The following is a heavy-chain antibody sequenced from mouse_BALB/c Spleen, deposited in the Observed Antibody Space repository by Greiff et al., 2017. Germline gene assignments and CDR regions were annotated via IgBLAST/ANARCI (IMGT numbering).Heavy chain of an antibody. J-gene: IGHJ2*01. CDR3: ARNYGFDY. CDR1: GYTFTSYW. V-gene: IGHV1-7*01. Sequence: VQLQQSGAELAKPGASVKMSCKASGYTFTSYWMHWVKQRPGQGLEWIGYINPSTGYTEYNQKFKDKATLTADKSSSTAYMQLSSLTSEDSAVYYCARNYGFDYWGQGTTLTVSS. CDR2: INPSTGYT. D-gene: IGHD1-1*01.